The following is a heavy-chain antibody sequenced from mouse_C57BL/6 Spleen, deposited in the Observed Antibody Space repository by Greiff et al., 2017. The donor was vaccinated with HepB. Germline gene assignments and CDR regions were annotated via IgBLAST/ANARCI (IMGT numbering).Heavy chain of an antibody. CDR3: ARAGDYYGSSLYAMDY. V-gene: IGHV1-55*01. J-gene: IGHJ4*01. CDR1: GYTFTSYW. D-gene: IGHD1-1*01. Sequence: QVHVKQPGAELVKPGASVKMSCKASGYTFTSYWITWVKQRPGQGLEWIGDIYPGSGSTNYNEKFKSKATLTVDTSSSTAYMQLSSLTSEDSAVYYCARAGDYYGSSLYAMDYWGQGTSVTVSS. CDR2: IYPGSGST.